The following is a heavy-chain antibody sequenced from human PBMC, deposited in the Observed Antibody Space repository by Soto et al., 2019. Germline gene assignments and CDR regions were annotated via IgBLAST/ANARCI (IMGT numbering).Heavy chain of an antibody. CDR2: VNDGWGA. CDR3: VRQGFGSLHGLVDV. D-gene: IGHD3-10*01. Sequence: QVHLQQSGPGLVKPSETLSLSCTISGASISNYYWSWIRQVPGKGMEWIGYVNDGWGAGYNPSLQGRLAVSRDASKTLLSLKLTSVTATDTAVYYCVRQGFGSLHGLVDVWGQGTTVTVSS. J-gene: IGHJ6*02. CDR1: GASISNYY. V-gene: IGHV4-59*08.